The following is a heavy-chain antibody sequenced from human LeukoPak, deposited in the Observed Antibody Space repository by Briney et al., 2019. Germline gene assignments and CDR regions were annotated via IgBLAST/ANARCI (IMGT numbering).Heavy chain of an antibody. CDR3: ARSSGYSYGDFDY. CDR2: THHSGST. J-gene: IGHJ4*02. V-gene: IGHV4-59*01. D-gene: IGHD5-18*01. Sequence: PSETLSLTCSVSGGSISSNYWSWLRQPPGKGLEWIGYTHHSGSTSYNPSLKSRITISLDTSNNQFSPKLNSVTAADTAVYYCARSSGYSYGDFDYWGQGTLVTVSS. CDR1: GGSISSNY.